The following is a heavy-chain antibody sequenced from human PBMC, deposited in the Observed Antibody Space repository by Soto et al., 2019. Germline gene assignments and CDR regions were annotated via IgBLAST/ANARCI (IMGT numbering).Heavy chain of an antibody. CDR1: GFTFSSYS. J-gene: IGHJ4*02. CDR3: ARSSNSYTASFYFDY. D-gene: IGHD5-18*01. V-gene: IGHV3-21*01. Sequence: AGSLRLSCAASGFTFSSYSMNWVRQAPGKGLEWVSSISSSSSYIYYADSVKGRFTISRDNAKNSLHLPMNILRAEDTATYYCARSSNSYTASFYFDYWGQGTVVTVSS. CDR2: ISSSSSYI.